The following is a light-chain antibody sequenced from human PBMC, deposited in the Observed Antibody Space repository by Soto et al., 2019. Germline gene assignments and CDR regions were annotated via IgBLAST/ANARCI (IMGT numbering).Light chain of an antibody. V-gene: IGLV1-40*01. CDR1: SSNIGAGYD. J-gene: IGLJ1*01. Sequence: QSVLTRPPSVSGAPGQRVTISCTGSSSNIGAGYDVHWYQQLPGTAPKLLIHGNINRPSGVPDRFSGSKSGTSASLAITGLQAEDEADYYCQSYDTSLSGFYVFGTGTKVTVL. CDR2: GNI. CDR3: QSYDTSLSGFYV.